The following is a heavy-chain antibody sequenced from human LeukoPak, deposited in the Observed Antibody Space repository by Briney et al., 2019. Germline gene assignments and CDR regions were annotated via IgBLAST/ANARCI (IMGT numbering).Heavy chain of an antibody. V-gene: IGHV4-34*01. D-gene: IGHD5-24*01. CDR3: AREIEMATPNPPPFDY. J-gene: IGHJ4*02. CDR2: INHSGST. Sequence: PSETLSLTCAVYGGSFSGYYWSWIRQPPGKGLEWIGEINHSGSTNYNPSLKSRFTISVDTSKNQFSLKLSSVTAADTAVYYCAREIEMATPNPPPFDYWGQGTLVTVSS. CDR1: GGSFSGYY.